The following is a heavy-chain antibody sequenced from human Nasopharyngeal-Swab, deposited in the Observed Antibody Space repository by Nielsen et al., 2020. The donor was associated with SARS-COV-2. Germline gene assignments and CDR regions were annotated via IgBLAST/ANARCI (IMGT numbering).Heavy chain of an antibody. D-gene: IGHD3-3*01. CDR1: GFSFDDYA. CDR2: ISWNIGNI. V-gene: IGHV3-9*01. J-gene: IGHJ3*02. Sequence: GGSLRLSCVASGFSFDDYAMHWVRQAPGEGLEWVSGISWNIGNISYVDSVKGRFNISRDNVKNSLYLQMNSLRAEDTALYYCAKGYHDIWSGYYKEDDFDIWGQGTMVTVSS. CDR3: AKGYHDIWSGYYKEDDFDI.